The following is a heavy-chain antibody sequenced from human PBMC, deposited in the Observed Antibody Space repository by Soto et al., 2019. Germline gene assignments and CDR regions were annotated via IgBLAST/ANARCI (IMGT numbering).Heavy chain of an antibody. J-gene: IGHJ6*03. V-gene: IGHV4-39*01. CDR3: ARTMDYYDFWSGYPPYYYYMDV. Sequence: PSETLSLTCTVSGGSISSSSYYWGWIRQPPGKGLEWIGSIYYSGSTYYNPSLKSRVTISVDTSKNQFSLKLSSVTAADTAVYYCARTMDYYDFWSGYPPYYYYMDVWGKGTTVTVSS. CDR1: GGSISSSSYY. D-gene: IGHD3-3*01. CDR2: IYYSGST.